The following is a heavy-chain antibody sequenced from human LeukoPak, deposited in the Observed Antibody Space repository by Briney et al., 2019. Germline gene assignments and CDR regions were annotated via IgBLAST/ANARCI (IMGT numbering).Heavy chain of an antibody. CDR1: GGTFSSYT. Sequence: SVKVSFTASGGTFSSYTISWVRQAPGQGLEWMGGIIPIFGTANYAQKFQGRVTITADGSTSTACMELSSLRSEDTAVYYCARDNYDILTGYYIDYWGQGTLVTVSS. CDR3: ARDNYDILTGYYIDY. J-gene: IGHJ4*02. V-gene: IGHV1-69*13. D-gene: IGHD3-9*01. CDR2: IIPIFGTA.